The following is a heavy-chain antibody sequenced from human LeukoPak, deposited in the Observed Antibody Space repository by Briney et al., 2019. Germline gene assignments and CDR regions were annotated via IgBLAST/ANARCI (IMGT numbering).Heavy chain of an antibody. CDR2: ISSSSSYI. CDR1: GFTFSSYS. J-gene: IGHJ4*02. V-gene: IGHV3-21*01. D-gene: IGHD4-17*01. Sequence: GGSLRLSCAASGFTFSSYSMNWVRQAPGKGLEWVSSISSSSSYIYYADSVKGRFTISRDNAKNSLYLQMNSLRAEDTAVYYCARAPTVTTDLDLDYWGQGTLVTVSS. CDR3: ARAPTVTTDLDLDY.